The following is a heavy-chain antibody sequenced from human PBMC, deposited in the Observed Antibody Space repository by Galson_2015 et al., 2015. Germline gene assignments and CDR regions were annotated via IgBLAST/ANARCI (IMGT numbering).Heavy chain of an antibody. CDR3: ARRPTIFVTGMDV. Sequence: ETLSLTCTVSGGSISSYYWSWIRQPPGKGLEWIGYIYYSGSTNYNPSLKSRVTISVDTSKNQFSLKLSSVTAADTAVYYCARRPTIFVTGMDVWGQGTTVTVSS. CDR1: GGSISSYY. D-gene: IGHD3-3*01. V-gene: IGHV4-59*01. J-gene: IGHJ6*02. CDR2: IYYSGST.